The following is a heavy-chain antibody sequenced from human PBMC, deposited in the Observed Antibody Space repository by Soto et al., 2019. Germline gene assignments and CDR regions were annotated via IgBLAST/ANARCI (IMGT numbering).Heavy chain of an antibody. CDR2: IIAMFGTV. CDR3: AKGAVAGTPTSYYYYGMDV. V-gene: IGHV1-69*12. Sequence: QVQLLQSGAEVKKPGSSVRVSCEASGGTFRTYAISWVRQAPGQGLEWMGEIIAMFGTVNYAQKFQGRVTITADESTTTVYMDLRSLRSEDTAVYYCAKGAVAGTPTSYYYYGMDVWGQGTTVTVSS. D-gene: IGHD6-19*01. J-gene: IGHJ6*02. CDR1: GGTFRTYA.